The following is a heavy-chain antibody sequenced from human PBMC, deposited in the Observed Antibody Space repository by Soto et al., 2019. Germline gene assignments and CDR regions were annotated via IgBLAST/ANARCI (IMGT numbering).Heavy chain of an antibody. J-gene: IGHJ6*03. Sequence: EVQLLESGGGLVQPGGSLRLSCAGSGFTFSNYAMHWVRQAPGKGLEWVSAISGSGGGTYYADSVKGRFTTSRDNSKNTLYLQMNSLRDDDTAVYHCARPVFGLKAHMDVWGKGTSVTVSS. CDR2: ISGSGGGT. CDR1: GFTFSNYA. CDR3: ARPVFGLKAHMDV. V-gene: IGHV3-23*01. D-gene: IGHD3-10*01.